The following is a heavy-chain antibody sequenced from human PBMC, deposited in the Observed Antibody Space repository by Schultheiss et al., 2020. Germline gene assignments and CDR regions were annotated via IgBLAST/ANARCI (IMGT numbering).Heavy chain of an antibody. CDR2: IKSKTDGGTT. J-gene: IGHJ6*02. CDR1: GFTFSNAW. Sequence: WGSLRLSCAASGFTFSNAWMSWVRQAPGKGLEWVGRIKSKTDGGTTDYAAPVKGRFTISRDDSKNTLYLQMNSLKTKDTAVYYCTTGSYSSGWYYYYGMDVWGQGTTVNVYS. CDR3: TTGSYSSGWYYYYGMDV. D-gene: IGHD6-19*01. V-gene: IGHV3-15*01.